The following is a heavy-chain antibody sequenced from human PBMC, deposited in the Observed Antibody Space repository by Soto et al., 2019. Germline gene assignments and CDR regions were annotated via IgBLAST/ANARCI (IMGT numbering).Heavy chain of an antibody. CDR2: INPNSGGT. CDR1: GYTFTSYD. J-gene: IGHJ5*02. D-gene: IGHD5-12*01. Sequence: ASVKVSCKASGYTFTSYDINWVRQAPGQGLEWMGWINPNSGGTNYAQKFQGWVTMTRDTSISTAYMELSRLRSDDTAVYYCARDLGLSGYSGSNWFDPWGQGTLVTVSS. V-gene: IGHV1-2*04. CDR3: ARDLGLSGYSGSNWFDP.